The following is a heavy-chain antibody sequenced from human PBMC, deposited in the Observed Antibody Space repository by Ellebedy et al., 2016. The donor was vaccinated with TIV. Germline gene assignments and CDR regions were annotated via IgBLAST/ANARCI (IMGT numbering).Heavy chain of an antibody. Sequence: GESLKISCAASGFTFSDHYMDWARQAPGKGLEWVGRIRNKATSYTTEYAASVRGRFTISRDDSENSLYLQMNSLKTEDTAVHYCARDKNGSPDYWGQGTLVTVSS. D-gene: IGHD1-26*01. CDR1: GFTFSDHY. CDR3: ARDKNGSPDY. J-gene: IGHJ4*02. CDR2: IRNKATSYTT. V-gene: IGHV3-72*01.